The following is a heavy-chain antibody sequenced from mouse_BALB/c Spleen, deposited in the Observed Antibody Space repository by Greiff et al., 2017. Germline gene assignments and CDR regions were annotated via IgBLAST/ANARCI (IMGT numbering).Heavy chain of an antibody. Sequence: EVKLMESGGGLVKPGGSLKLSCAASGFTFSDYYMYWVRQTPEKRLEWVATISDGGSYTYYPDSVKGRFTISRDNAKNTLYLQMSSLKSEDTAMYYCARQDSSGYVAWFAYWGQGTLVTVSA. CDR2: ISDGGSYT. J-gene: IGHJ3*01. V-gene: IGHV5-4*02. CDR1: GFTFSDYY. D-gene: IGHD3-2*01. CDR3: ARQDSSGYVAWFAY.